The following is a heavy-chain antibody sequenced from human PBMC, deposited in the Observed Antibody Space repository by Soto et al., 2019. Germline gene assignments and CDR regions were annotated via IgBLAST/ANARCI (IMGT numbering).Heavy chain of an antibody. V-gene: IGHV4-34*01. Sequence: QVQLQQWGAGLLKPSETLSLTCAVYGGSFSGYYWSWTRQPPGKGLEWIGEINHSGSTNYNPSLKSRVTISVDTSKYQFSLKLSSVTAADTAVYYWARGWGYCSGGSCYKDYYYYMDVWGKGTTVTVSS. CDR1: GGSFSGYY. CDR2: INHSGST. D-gene: IGHD2-15*01. CDR3: ARGWGYCSGGSCYKDYYYYMDV. J-gene: IGHJ6*03.